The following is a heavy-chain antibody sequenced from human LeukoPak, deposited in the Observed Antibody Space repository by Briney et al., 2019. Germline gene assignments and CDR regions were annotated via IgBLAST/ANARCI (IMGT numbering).Heavy chain of an antibody. V-gene: IGHV3-43*01. J-gene: IGHJ4*02. CDR2: ISWDGGST. CDR3: ARDRLRRLVDFDY. CDR1: GVTYVDYS. Sequence: PGGSLRLSCAASGVTYVDYSMHWVRQRPGKGLEWVAIISWDGGSTYYADSVKGRFTISRDNAKNSLYLQMNSLRAEDTAVYYCARDRLRRLVDFDYWGQGTLVTVSS. D-gene: IGHD3-22*01.